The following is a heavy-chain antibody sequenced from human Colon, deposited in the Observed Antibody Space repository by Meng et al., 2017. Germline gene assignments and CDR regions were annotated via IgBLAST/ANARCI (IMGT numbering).Heavy chain of an antibody. D-gene: IGHD1-1*01. CDR1: GYPISNNNW. J-gene: IGHJ5*02. CDR2: IYYRGDI. Sequence: QVQLQESGPGLGKPADTRSLTCAVSGYPISNNNWWGWIRQSPGKGLEWMGYIYYRGDIHYNPSLKSRVTMSLDKSKNQFSLRLSSVTAMDTAVFYCARTRGDNSWFDTWGQGTLVTVSS. V-gene: IGHV4-28*05. CDR3: ARTRGDNSWFDT.